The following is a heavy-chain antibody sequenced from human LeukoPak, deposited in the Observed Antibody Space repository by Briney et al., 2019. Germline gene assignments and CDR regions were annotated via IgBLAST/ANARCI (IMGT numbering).Heavy chain of an antibody. CDR2: IYYSGST. CDR1: GGSISSYY. CDR3: ARDIGIYPHFAFDI. D-gene: IGHD2-15*01. J-gene: IGHJ3*02. Sequence: PSETLSLTCTVSGGSISSYYWSWIRQPPGQGLERIGYIYYSGSTNYNPSLKSRVTISVDTSKNQFSLKLSSVTAADTAVYFCARDIGIYPHFAFDIWGQGTLVTVSS. V-gene: IGHV4-59*01.